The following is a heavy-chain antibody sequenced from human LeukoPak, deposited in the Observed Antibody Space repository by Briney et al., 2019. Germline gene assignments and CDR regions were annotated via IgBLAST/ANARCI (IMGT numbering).Heavy chain of an antibody. J-gene: IGHJ3*02. V-gene: IGHV3-21*01. D-gene: IGHD6-6*01. CDR3: ERAPIAARHSGDAFDI. CDR2: ISSSSSYI. Sequence: PGRSLRLSCAASGFTFSSYAMSWVRQAPGKGLEWVSSISSSSSYIYYADSVKGRFTISRDNAKNSLYLQMNSLRAEDTAVYYCERAPIAARHSGDAFDIWGQGTMVTVSS. CDR1: GFTFSSYA.